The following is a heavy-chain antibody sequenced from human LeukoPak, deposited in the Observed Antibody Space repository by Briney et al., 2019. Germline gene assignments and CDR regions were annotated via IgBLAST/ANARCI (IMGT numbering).Heavy chain of an antibody. J-gene: IGHJ4*02. D-gene: IGHD3-10*01. V-gene: IGHV3-30*18. CDR3: AKGASGFGESSQFDY. Sequence: GGSLRLSCAAAGFTFSSYGMHWVRQAPGKGLEWVALISYDGSYKYYADSVKGRFTISRDSSKNTLYLQMNSLRAEDTAVYYCAKGASGFGESSQFDYWGQGTLVTVSS. CDR2: ISYDGSYK. CDR1: GFTFSSYG.